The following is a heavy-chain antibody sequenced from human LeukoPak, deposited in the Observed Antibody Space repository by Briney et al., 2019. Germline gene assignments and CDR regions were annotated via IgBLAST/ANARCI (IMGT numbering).Heavy chain of an antibody. CDR1: GFPFSDYY. J-gene: IGHJ4*02. Sequence: GGSLRLSCAASGFPFSDYYMSWIRQAPGKGLEWVSYISSSGDTIYYADSVKGRFTISRDNAKNSVHLQMNSLRAEDTAVYYCTKEHDYSNLAEDYWGQGTLVTVSS. CDR3: TKEHDYSNLAEDY. D-gene: IGHD4-11*01. CDR2: ISSSGDTI. V-gene: IGHV3-11*01.